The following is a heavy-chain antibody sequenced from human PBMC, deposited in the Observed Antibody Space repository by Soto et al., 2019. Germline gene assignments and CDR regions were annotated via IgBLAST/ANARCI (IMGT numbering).Heavy chain of an antibody. D-gene: IGHD2-21*02. Sequence: GGSLRLSCAVSGFTFSNYAITWGRQAPGKGLEWVSLMSGNGGRIVYADSVKGRFTISRDNSKNTLYLQKNSLRLEDTAVYYCVKDPVSGGSGGAWFDYWGQGTLVTVS. CDR3: VKDPVSGGSGGAWFDY. CDR2: MSGNGGRI. J-gene: IGHJ4*02. CDR1: GFTFSNYA. V-gene: IGHV3-23*01.